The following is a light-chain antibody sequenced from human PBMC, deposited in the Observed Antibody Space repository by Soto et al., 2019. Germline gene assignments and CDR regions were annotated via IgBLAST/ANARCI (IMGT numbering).Light chain of an antibody. V-gene: IGLV1-44*01. Sequence: QSVLTQPPSSSGTPGQRVTISCSGSSSNIGSKTVNWFQQLPGTAPKLLIYTNTQRPSGVPDRFSGSKSGTSASLAISGLQSEDEADYYCAAWDDSLNGMVFGGGTKLTVL. CDR1: SSNIGSKT. CDR3: AAWDDSLNGMV. J-gene: IGLJ2*01. CDR2: TNT.